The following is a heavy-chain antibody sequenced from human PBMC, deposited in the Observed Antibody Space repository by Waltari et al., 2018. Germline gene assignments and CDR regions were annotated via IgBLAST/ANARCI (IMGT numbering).Heavy chain of an antibody. CDR2: IYTSGST. J-gene: IGHJ3*02. Sequence: QVQLQESGPGLVKPSQTLSLTCTVSGGSISSGSYYWSWIRQPAGKGLEWIGYIYTSGSTNYNPYLKRRVTISVDTSKNPCALTLSSVTAADTAVYYCAGGDADAFDIWGQGTMVTASS. D-gene: IGHD2-21*02. CDR3: AGGDADAFDI. CDR1: GGSISSGSYY. V-gene: IGHV4-61*09.